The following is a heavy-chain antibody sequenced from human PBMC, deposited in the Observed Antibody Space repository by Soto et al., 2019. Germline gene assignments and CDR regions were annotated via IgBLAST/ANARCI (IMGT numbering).Heavy chain of an antibody. CDR2: IYYSGST. D-gene: IGHD3-22*01. V-gene: IGHV4-39*01. Sequence: SETLSLTCTVSGGSISSSSYYWGWIRQPPGKGLEWIGSIYYSGSTYYNPSLKSRVTISVDTSKNQFSLKLSSVTAADTAVYYCARHIDEDESYYYDSSGYYYDYWGQGTLVTVSS. CDR3: ARHIDEDESYYYDSSGYYYDY. J-gene: IGHJ4*02. CDR1: GGSISSSSYY.